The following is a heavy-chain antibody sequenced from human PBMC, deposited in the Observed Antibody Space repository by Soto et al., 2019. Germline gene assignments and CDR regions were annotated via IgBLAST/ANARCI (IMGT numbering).Heavy chain of an antibody. CDR3: ARLRCSCDSCQSTGTSDY. CDR1: GGSINNYY. V-gene: IGHV4-59*08. Sequence: SETLSLTCTVSGGSINNYYWSWIRQPPGKGLEWIGYIYYTGTTNYNPSLTSRVTISVDTSKNQFSLKLISVTAADTAVYYCARLRCSCDSCQSTGTSDYSGQGNLVSVFS. CDR2: IYYTGTT. J-gene: IGHJ4*02. D-gene: IGHD2-15*01.